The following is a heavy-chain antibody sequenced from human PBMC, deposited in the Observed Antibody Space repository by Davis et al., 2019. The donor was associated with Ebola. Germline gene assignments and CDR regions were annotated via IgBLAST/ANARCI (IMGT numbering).Heavy chain of an antibody. D-gene: IGHD4-23*01. J-gene: IGHJ5*02. CDR3: AARGGDYGGNSEVYDWFDP. CDR2: IIPIFGTA. CDR1: GGTFSSYA. Sequence: SVKVSCKASGGTFSSYAISWVRQAPGQGLEWMGGIIPIFGTANYAQKFQGRVTITADESTSTAYMELSSLRSEDTAVYYCAARGGDYGGNSEVYDWFDPWGQGTLVTVSS. V-gene: IGHV1-69*13.